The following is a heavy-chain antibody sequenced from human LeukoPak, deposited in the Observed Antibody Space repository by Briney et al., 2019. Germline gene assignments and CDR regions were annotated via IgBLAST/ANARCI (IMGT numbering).Heavy chain of an antibody. J-gene: IGHJ4*02. V-gene: IGHV1-69*13. D-gene: IGHD3-10*01. CDR3: ARDTMVRGVQQRGDY. Sequence: ASVKVSCKASGGTFSSYAISWVRRAPGQGLEWMGGIIPIFGTANYAQKFQGRVTITADESTSTAYMELSSLRSEDTAVYYCARDTMVRGVQQRGDYWGQGTLVTVSS. CDR1: GGTFSSYA. CDR2: IIPIFGTA.